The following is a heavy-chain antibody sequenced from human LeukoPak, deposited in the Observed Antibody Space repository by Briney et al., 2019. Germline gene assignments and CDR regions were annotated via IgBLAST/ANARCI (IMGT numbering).Heavy chain of an antibody. Sequence: GGSLRLSCVASGFTFTNTWMSWARQAPGKGLEWVGRIKSKGDGGTADYIAPVKGRFTISRDDSKSTLYLQMNSLKIEDTGVYYCTTDHFSWGQGTLVTVSS. CDR1: GFTFTNTW. V-gene: IGHV3-15*01. CDR2: IKSKGDGGTA. D-gene: IGHD2/OR15-2a*01. CDR3: TTDHFS. J-gene: IGHJ5*02.